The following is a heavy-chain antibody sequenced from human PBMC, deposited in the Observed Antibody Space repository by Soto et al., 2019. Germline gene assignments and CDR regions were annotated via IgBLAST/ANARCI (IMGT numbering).Heavy chain of an antibody. Sequence: PGGSLRLSCAASGFTFSSYSMNWVRQAPGKGLEWVSSISSSSSYIYYADSVKGRFTISRDNAKNSLYLQMNSLRAEDTAVYYCERDKRVTVTKGYYYYGIDVWGQGTTVTV. CDR3: ERDKRVTVTKGYYYYGIDV. J-gene: IGHJ6*02. CDR1: GFTFSSYS. CDR2: ISSSSSYI. D-gene: IGHD4-17*01. V-gene: IGHV3-21*01.